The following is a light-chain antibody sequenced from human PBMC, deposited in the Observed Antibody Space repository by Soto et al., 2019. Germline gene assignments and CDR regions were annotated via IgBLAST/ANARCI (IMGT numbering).Light chain of an antibody. J-gene: IGKJ1*01. CDR1: QGIRNE. Sequence: ATQMTQSPSSLSASVGDTVTITCRSSQGIRNELAWYQQAPGKAPKLLIYAASSVQSGVPSRFSGSGSDTDFILTIISLQPEDCATYYCLQDFAYPRTFGQGTQVEI. CDR3: LQDFAYPRT. CDR2: AAS. V-gene: IGKV1-6*01.